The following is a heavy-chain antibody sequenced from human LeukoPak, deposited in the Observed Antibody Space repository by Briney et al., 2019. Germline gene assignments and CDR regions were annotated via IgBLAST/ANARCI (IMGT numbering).Heavy chain of an antibody. CDR3: ASRNSPRGWLDP. CDR1: GFTFSGHW. D-gene: IGHD4-23*01. CDR2: INTDGGTT. J-gene: IGHJ5*02. Sequence: GGSLRLSCAASGFTFSGHWMHWVRQAPGKGLVWVSRINTDGGTTYYADSVKGRFTISRDNAKDTLYLQMDSLRAEDTAVYFCASRNSPRGWLDPWGQGTLVTVSS. V-gene: IGHV3-74*01.